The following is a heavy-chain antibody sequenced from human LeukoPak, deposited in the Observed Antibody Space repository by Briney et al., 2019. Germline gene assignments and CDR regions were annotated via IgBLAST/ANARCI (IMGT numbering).Heavy chain of an antibody. CDR1: GYTFTSYG. Sequence: ASVKVSCKASGYTFTSYGISWVRQAPGQGLEWMGWISAYNGNTNYAQKPQGRVTMTTDTSTSTAYMELRSLRSDDTAVYYCARDSGDCGGDCYSVGGDYWGQGTLVTVSS. CDR2: ISAYNGNT. V-gene: IGHV1-18*01. D-gene: IGHD2-21*02. CDR3: ARDSGDCGGDCYSVGGDY. J-gene: IGHJ4*02.